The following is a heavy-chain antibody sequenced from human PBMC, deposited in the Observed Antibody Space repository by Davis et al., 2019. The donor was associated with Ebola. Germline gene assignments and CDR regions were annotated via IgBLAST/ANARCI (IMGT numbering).Heavy chain of an antibody. V-gene: IGHV5-51*01. Sequence: GESLKISCKGSGYSFTSYWIGWVRQMPGKGLEWMGIIYPGDSDTRYSPSFQGHVTIPADKSISTAYLQWSSLKASDTAMYYCARDSSGWPAYYYGMDVWGQGTTVTVSS. CDR3: ARDSSGWPAYYYGMDV. J-gene: IGHJ6*02. CDR1: GYSFTSYW. D-gene: IGHD6-19*01. CDR2: IYPGDSDT.